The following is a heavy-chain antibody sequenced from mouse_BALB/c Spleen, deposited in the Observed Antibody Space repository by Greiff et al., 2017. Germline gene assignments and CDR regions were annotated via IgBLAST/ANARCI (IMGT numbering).Heavy chain of an antibody. J-gene: IGHJ2*01. CDR2: ISTYYGNT. CDR3: ARSGDGYYGDY. D-gene: IGHD2-3*01. CDR1: GYTFTDYA. Sequence: QVQLQQSGPELVRPGVSVKISCKGSGYTFTDYAMHWVKQSHAKSLEWIGVISTYYGNTNYNQKFKGKATMTVDKSSSTVYMELARLTSEDSAIYYCARSGDGYYGDYWGQGTTLTVSS. V-gene: IGHV1-67*01.